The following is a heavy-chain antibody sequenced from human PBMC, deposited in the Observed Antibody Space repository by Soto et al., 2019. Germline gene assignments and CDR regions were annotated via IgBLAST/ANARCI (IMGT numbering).Heavy chain of an antibody. D-gene: IGHD6-19*01. CDR3: AKEGHTSGRCGCFNI. CDR2: ISVDGRND. V-gene: IGHV3-30*18. J-gene: IGHJ3*02. Sequence: PGGALRRSCEASGFTLSSSVIHWVRQAPGKRLEWLSVISVDGRNDLHAGAVKGRFTISRDISKNMVYLQMNDLRPDDTAMYFCAKEGHTSGRCGCFNIWGQGTMVTVSS. CDR1: GFTLSSSV.